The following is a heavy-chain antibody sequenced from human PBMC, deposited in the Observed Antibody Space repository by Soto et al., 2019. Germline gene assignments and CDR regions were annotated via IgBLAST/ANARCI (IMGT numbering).Heavy chain of an antibody. J-gene: IGHJ6*02. CDR2: ISYDGSNK. CDR1: GFTFSSYG. D-gene: IGHD6-19*01. V-gene: IGHV3-30*18. CDR3: AKEGWVYYYYGMDV. Sequence: QVQLVESGGGVVQPGRSLRLSCAASGFTFSSYGMHWVRQAPGTGLEWVAVISYDGSNKYYADSVKGRFTISRDNSKNTLYLQINSLRAEDTAVYYCAKEGWVYYYYGMDVWGQGTTVTVSS.